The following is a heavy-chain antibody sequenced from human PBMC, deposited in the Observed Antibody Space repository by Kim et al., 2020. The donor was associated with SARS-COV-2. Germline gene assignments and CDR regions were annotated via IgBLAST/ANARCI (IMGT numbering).Heavy chain of an antibody. D-gene: IGHD1-26*01. V-gene: IGHV3-21*01. CDR1: GFTFSSYS. CDR3: ARDNGYSGSYGY. CDR2: ISSSSYI. J-gene: IGHJ4*02. Sequence: GGSLRLSCAASGFTFSSYSMNWVRQAPGKGLEWVSSISSSSYIYYADSVKGRFTISRDNAKNSLYLQMNSLRAEDTAVYYCARDNGYSGSYGYWGQGTLVTVSS.